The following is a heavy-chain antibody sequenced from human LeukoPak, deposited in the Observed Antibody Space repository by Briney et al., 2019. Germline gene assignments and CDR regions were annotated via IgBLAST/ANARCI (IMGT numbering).Heavy chain of an antibody. CDR2: INTSGST. CDR1: GGSISSYY. J-gene: IGHJ4*02. D-gene: IGHD3-3*01. V-gene: IGHV4-4*07. Sequence: SETLSLTCTVSGGSISSYYWSWIRQPPGKGLEWIGRINTSGSTTYNPSLKSRVTMSVDTSKNQFSLKLSSVTAADTAMYYCARDIYDFWSGCFDYWGQGTLLTVSS. CDR3: ARDIYDFWSGCFDY.